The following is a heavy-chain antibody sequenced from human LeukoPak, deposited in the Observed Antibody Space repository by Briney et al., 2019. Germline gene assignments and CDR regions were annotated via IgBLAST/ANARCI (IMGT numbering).Heavy chain of an antibody. D-gene: IGHD6-19*01. CDR1: GYTFTGYY. CDR2: INPNSGGT. Sequence: GASVKVCCKASGYTFTGYYMHWVRQAPGQGLEWMGWINPNSGGTNYAQKFQGRVTMTRDTSISTACMELSRLRSDDTAVYYCARAFTSLEWLAHQDYYFDYWGQGTLVTVSS. J-gene: IGHJ4*02. V-gene: IGHV1-2*02. CDR3: ARAFTSLEWLAHQDYYFDY.